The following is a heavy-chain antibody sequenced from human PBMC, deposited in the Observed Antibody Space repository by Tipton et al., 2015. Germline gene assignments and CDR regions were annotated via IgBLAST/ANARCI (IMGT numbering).Heavy chain of an antibody. CDR1: GYTFTGYY. CDR3: ARGGILYYYESSGYDY. Sequence: QLVQSGPEVKKPGASVKVSCKASGYTFTGYYMHWVRQAPGQGLEWMGWINPNSGGTDYTQKFQGRVTMTRDTSISTAYMELSRLRSDDTAVYYCARGGILYYYESSGYDYWGQGSLVTVSS. CDR2: INPNSGGT. J-gene: IGHJ4*02. D-gene: IGHD3-22*01. V-gene: IGHV1-2*02.